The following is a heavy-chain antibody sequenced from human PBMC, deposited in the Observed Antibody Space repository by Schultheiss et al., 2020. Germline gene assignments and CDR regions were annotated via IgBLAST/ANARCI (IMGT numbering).Heavy chain of an antibody. CDR2: IYYSGST. CDR3: ASDDSSGPYFDY. Sequence: SETLSLTCTVSGGSISSYYWSWIRQPPGKGLEWIGYIYYSGSTNYNPSLKSRVTISVDTSKNQFSLKLSSVTAADTAVYYCASDDSSGPYFDYWGQGTLVTVSS. V-gene: IGHV4-59*01. CDR1: GGSISSYY. J-gene: IGHJ4*02. D-gene: IGHD3-22*01.